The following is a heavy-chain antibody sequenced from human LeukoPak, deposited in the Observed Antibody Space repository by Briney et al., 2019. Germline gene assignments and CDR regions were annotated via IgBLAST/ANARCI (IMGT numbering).Heavy chain of an antibody. D-gene: IGHD5-18*01. CDR2: MNPNSGNT. CDR3: ARGTYSYGSYYFDY. Sequence: GASVKVSCKASGYTFTSYDINWARQATGQGLEWMGWMNPNSGNTGYAQKFQGRVTMTRNTSISTAYMELSSLRSEDTAVYYCARGTYSYGSYYFDYWGQGTLVTVSS. J-gene: IGHJ4*02. V-gene: IGHV1-8*01. CDR1: GYTFTSYD.